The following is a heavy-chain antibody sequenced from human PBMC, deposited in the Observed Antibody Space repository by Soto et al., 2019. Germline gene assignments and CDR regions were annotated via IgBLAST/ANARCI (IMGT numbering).Heavy chain of an antibody. V-gene: IGHV3-33*01. J-gene: IGHJ4*02. CDR2: IWYDGSNK. D-gene: IGHD5-12*01. Sequence: QVQLVESGGGVVQPGRSLRLSCAASGFTFSSYGMHWVRQAPGKGLEWVAVIWYDGSNKYYADSVKGRFTISRDNSKNTLYLQMNSLRAEDTAVYHCAREGDGYNYAGGPNDYWGQGTLVTVSS. CDR1: GFTFSSYG. CDR3: AREGDGYNYAGGPNDY.